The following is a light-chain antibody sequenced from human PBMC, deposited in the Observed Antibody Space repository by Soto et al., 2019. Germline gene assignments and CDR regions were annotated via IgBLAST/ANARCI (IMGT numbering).Light chain of an antibody. J-gene: IGLJ1*01. V-gene: IGLV2-14*01. CDR2: DVS. Sequence: QSALTQPASVSGSPGQSITISCTGTSSDVGGYNYVSWYQQHPGKAPKLMIYDVSNRPSGVSNRFSGSKSGNTASLTISGLQAEDEADDYCRSYTSSSTLLYVFGTGTKLTVL. CDR1: SSDVGGYNY. CDR3: RSYTSSSTLLYV.